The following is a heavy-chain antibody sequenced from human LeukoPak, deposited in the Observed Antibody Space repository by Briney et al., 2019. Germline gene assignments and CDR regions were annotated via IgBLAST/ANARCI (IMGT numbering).Heavy chain of an antibody. CDR1: GGSFSGYY. CDR2: INHSGST. D-gene: IGHD5-24*01. CDR3: ARPLMGRGYFDL. Sequence: SETLSLTCAVYGGSFSGYYWSWIRQPPGKGLEWIGEINHSGSTNYNPSLKSRVTISVDTSKNQFSLRLSSVTAADTAVYYCARPLMGRGYFDLWGRGTLVTVSS. V-gene: IGHV4-34*01. J-gene: IGHJ2*01.